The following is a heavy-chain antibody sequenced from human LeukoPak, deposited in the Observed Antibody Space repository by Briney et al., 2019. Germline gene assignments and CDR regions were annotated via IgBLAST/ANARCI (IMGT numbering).Heavy chain of an antibody. CDR2: ISAYNGNT. J-gene: IGHJ4*02. CDR3: ARDRTGGSSWWVY. V-gene: IGHV1-18*01. CDR1: GYTFTSYG. Sequence: GASVTVSCKASGYTFTSYGISWVRQAPGQGLEWMGWISAYNGNTNYAQKLQGRVTMTTDTSTSTAYTELRSLRSDDTAVYYCARDRTGGSSWWVYWGQGTLVTVSS. D-gene: IGHD6-13*01.